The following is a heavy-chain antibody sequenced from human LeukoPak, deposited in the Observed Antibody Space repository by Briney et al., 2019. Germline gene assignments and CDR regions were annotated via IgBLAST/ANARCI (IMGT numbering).Heavy chain of an antibody. V-gene: IGHV6-1*01. CDR1: GDSVSSNSAA. CDR3: ARGRPNCSGGSCYSKGFDY. J-gene: IGHJ4*02. CDR2: TYYRSKWYN. Sequence: SQTLSLTCAISGDSVSSNSAAWNWIRQSPSRGLEWLGRTYYRSKWYNDYAVSVKSRITINPDTSKNQFSLQLNSVTPEDTAVYYCARGRPNCSGGSCYSKGFDYWGQGTLLTVSS. D-gene: IGHD2-15*01.